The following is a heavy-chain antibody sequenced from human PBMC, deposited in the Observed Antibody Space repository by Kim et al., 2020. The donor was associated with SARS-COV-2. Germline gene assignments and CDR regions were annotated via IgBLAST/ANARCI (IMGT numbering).Heavy chain of an antibody. V-gene: IGHV4-59*13. Sequence: SETLSLTCTVSGGSISSYYWSWIRQPPGKGLEWIGYIYYSGSTNYNPSLKSRVTISVDTSKNQFSLKLSSVTAADTAVYYCARVTTTPFYYYGMDVWCQGTTVTVSS. J-gene: IGHJ6*02. CDR2: IYYSGST. CDR1: GGSISSYY. CDR3: ARVTTTPFYYYGMDV. D-gene: IGHD4-4*01.